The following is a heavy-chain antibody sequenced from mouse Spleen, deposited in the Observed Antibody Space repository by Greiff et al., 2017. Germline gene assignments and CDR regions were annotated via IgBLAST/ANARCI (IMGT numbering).Heavy chain of an antibody. CDR2: INPSNGRT. D-gene: IGHD2-3*01. CDR1: GYTFTSYW. V-gene: IGHV1S81*02. J-gene: IGHJ4*01. CDR3: ARSDGYLKDYYYYAMDY. Sequence: QVQLQQPGAELVKPGASVKLSCKASGYTFTSYWMHWVKQRPGQGLEWIGEINPSNGRTNYNEKFKSKATLTVDKSSSTAYMQLSSLTSEDSAVYYCARSDGYLKDYYYYAMDYWGQGTSVTVSS.